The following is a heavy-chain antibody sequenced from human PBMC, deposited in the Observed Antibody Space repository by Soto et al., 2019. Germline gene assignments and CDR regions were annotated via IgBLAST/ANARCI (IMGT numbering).Heavy chain of an antibody. J-gene: IGHJ4*01. CDR1: GFSLSTSGMC. Sequence: SGPTLVNPQTLTLTCTFSGFSLSTSGMCVSWIRQPPGKALEWLALIDWDDDIYYSTSLKTRLTISKDTSKNQVVLTMTNMDPVDTATYYCTRTFVVDTAIHYHYDYCGQRTPVTVSS. CDR3: TRTFVVDTAIHYHYDY. V-gene: IGHV2-70*01. CDR2: IDWDDDI. D-gene: IGHD2-21*02.